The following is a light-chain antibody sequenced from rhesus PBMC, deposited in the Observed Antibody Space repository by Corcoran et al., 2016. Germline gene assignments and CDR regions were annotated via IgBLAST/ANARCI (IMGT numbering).Light chain of an antibody. CDR1: QSVSSS. Sequence: EIVMTQSPATLSLSPGERATLSCRASQSVSSSLAWYQQKPGQAPRLLISGASSRATGIPDRFSGSGSWTDCTLTISSLEPEDVAVYYCLQDSNWPYSFGQGTKVEIK. J-gene: IGKJ2*01. V-gene: IGKV3-24*01. CDR2: GAS. CDR3: LQDSNWPYS.